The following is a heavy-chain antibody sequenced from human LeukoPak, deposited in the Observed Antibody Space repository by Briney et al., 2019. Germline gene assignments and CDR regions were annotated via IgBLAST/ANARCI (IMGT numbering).Heavy chain of an antibody. CDR2: IYYSGST. D-gene: IGHD3-22*01. CDR3: ARDGDDSSGLDY. Sequence: SETLSLTCTVSGGSISSYYWSWIRQPPGKGLEWIGYIYYSGSTNYNPSLKSRVTISVDTSKNQFSLKLSSVTAADTAVYYCARDGDDSSGLDYWGQGTLVTVSS. J-gene: IGHJ4*02. CDR1: GGSISSYY. V-gene: IGHV4-59*01.